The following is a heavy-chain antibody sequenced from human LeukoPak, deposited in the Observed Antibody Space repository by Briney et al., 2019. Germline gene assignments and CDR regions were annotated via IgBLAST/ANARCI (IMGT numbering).Heavy chain of an antibody. J-gene: IGHJ4*02. Sequence: ASVKVSCKASGFTFTGYYMHWVRQAPGQGLEWMGWINPNSGGTNYAQKFQGRVTMTRDTSITTAYMELTSLRSDDTAVYYCARDRGLRRLDYWGQGTLVTVSS. V-gene: IGHV1-2*02. CDR1: GFTFTGYY. CDR2: INPNSGGT. CDR3: ARDRGLRRLDY. D-gene: IGHD5-12*01.